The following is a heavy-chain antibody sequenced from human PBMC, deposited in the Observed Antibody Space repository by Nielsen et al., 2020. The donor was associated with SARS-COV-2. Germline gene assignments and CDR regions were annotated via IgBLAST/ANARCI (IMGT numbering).Heavy chain of an antibody. D-gene: IGHD1-26*01. CDR2: ISWNSGSI. CDR1: GFTFDDYA. CDR3: AKVPYVELLLSPSYFDY. J-gene: IGHJ4*02. Sequence: GGSLRLSCAASGFTFDDYAMHWVRQAPGKGLEWVSGISWNSGSIGYADSVKGRFTISRDNAKNSLYLQMNSLRAEDTALYYCAKVPYVELLLSPSYFDYWGQGTLVTVSS. V-gene: IGHV3-9*01.